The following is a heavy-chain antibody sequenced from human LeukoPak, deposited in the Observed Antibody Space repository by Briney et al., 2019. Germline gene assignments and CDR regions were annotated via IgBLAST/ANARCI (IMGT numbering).Heavy chain of an antibody. CDR1: GGSFSGYY. J-gene: IGHJ4*02. D-gene: IGHD3-22*01. Sequence: SETLSLTCAVYGGSFSGYYWSWIRQPPGKGLEWIGEINHSGSTNYNPSLKSRVTISVDTSKNQFSLKLSSVTAADTAVYYCARVGPVDYDSSGCLAYWGQGTLVTVSS. CDR3: ARVGPVDYDSSGCLAY. CDR2: INHSGST. V-gene: IGHV4-34*01.